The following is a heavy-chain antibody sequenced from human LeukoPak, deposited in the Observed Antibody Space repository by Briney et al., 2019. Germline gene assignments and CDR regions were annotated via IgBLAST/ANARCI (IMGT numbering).Heavy chain of an antibody. V-gene: IGHV3-66*01. CDR1: GFTVSSNS. CDR2: IYSGGST. D-gene: IGHD3-22*01. J-gene: IGHJ4*02. CDR3: ARDHYDSSGYFGY. Sequence: GSLRLSCAASGFTVSSNSMSWVRPAPGKGLEWVSVIYSGGSTYYADSVKGRFTISRDNSKNTLYLQMNSLRAEDTAVYYCARDHYDSSGYFGYWGQGTLVTVSS.